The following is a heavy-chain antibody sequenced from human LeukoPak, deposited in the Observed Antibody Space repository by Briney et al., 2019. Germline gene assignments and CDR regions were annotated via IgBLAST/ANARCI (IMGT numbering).Heavy chain of an antibody. CDR3: AKGWTYYYGSGSSIDY. CDR2: ISGSGDST. CDR1: GFPFRSYG. D-gene: IGHD3-10*01. J-gene: IGHJ4*02. V-gene: IGHV3-23*01. Sequence: GGSLRLSCAASGFPFRSYGMSWVRQAPGKGLEWVSDISGSGDSTFYADSVKGRFTISRDNSKNTLYLQMNSLRAEDTAVYYCAKGWTYYYGSGSSIDYWGQGTLVTVSS.